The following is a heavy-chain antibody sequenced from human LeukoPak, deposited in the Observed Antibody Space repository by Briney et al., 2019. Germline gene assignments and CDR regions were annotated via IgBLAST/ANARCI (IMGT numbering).Heavy chain of an antibody. J-gene: IGHJ4*02. Sequence: PSETLSLTCTVSGGSISSSSYYWGWIRQPPGKGLEWIGSIYYSGSTYYNPSLKSRVTISVDTSKNQFSLKLSSVTAADTAVYYCARLELGGYWGQGTLVTVSS. CDR3: ARLELGGY. CDR2: IYYSGST. CDR1: GGSISSSSYY. D-gene: IGHD1-26*01. V-gene: IGHV4-39*01.